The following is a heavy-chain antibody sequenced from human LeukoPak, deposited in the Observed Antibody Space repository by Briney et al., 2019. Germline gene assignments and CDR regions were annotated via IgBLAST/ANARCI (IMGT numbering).Heavy chain of an antibody. J-gene: IGHJ5*02. V-gene: IGHV4-61*02. CDR2: IYTSGST. D-gene: IGHD3-10*01. CDR3: ARDEFASWFDP. Sequence: SETLSLTCTVSGGSISSGCYYWSWIRQPAGKGLEWIGRIYTSGSTNYNPSLKSRVTISVDTSKNQFSLKLSSVTAADTAVYYCARDEFASWFDPWGQGTLVTVSS. CDR1: GGSISSGCYY.